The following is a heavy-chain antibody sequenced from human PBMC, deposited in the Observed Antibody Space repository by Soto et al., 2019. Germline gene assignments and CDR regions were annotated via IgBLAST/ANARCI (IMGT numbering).Heavy chain of an antibody. CDR2: IIPIFGTT. J-gene: IGHJ3*02. CDR1: GGTFSSYA. D-gene: IGHD3-10*01. CDR3: AGSYKYGSGSFDAFDI. V-gene: IGHV1-69*01. Sequence: QVQLVQSGTEVKKPGSSVKVSCKASGGTFSSYAISWVRQAPGQGLEWMGGIIPIFGTTNYAQRFQGRVSITADESTSTTYMELGSLRSEDTAVYYCAGSYKYGSGSFDAFDIWGQGTMVTVSS.